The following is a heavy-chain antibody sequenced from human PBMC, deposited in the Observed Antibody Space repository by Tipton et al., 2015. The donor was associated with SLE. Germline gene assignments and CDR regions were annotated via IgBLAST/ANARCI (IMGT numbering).Heavy chain of an antibody. J-gene: IGHJ4*02. CDR2: IIPIFGTA. CDR3: ARSNRSGYSGYDSDS. V-gene: IGHV1-69*01. D-gene: IGHD5-12*01. Sequence: QSGAEVKKPGSSVKVSCKASGGTFSSYAISWVRQAPGQGLERMGGIIPIFGTANYAQKFQGRVTITADESTSTAYMELSSLRSEDTAAYYCARSNRSGYSGYDSDSWGQGTLVTVSS. CDR1: GGTFSSYA.